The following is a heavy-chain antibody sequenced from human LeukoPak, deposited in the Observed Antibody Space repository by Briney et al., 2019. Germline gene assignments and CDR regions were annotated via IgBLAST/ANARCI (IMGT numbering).Heavy chain of an antibody. D-gene: IGHD3-16*01. CDR2: ISGSGGST. V-gene: IGHV3-23*01. J-gene: IGHJ5*02. CDR1: GFTFSSYA. CDR3: VRAPSSPGEWFDP. Sequence: GGSLRLSCAASGFTFSSYAMSWVRQAPGKGLEWVSAISGSGGSTYYADSVKGRFTISRDNSKNTLYLQMNSLRAEDTAVYYCVRAPSSPGEWFDPWGQGTLVTVSS.